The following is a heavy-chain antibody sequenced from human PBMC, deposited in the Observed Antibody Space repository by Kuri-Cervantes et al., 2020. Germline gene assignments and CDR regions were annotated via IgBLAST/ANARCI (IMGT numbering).Heavy chain of an antibody. CDR1: GGTFSSYT. CDR3: ARDGYNLEGVDY. D-gene: IGHD5-24*01. J-gene: IGHJ4*02. Sequence: SVKVSCKASGGTFSSYTISWVRQAPGQGLEWMGRIIPILGIANYAQKFQGRVTITADKSTSTAYMELRSLRSDDTAVYYCARDGYNLEGVDYWGQGTLVTVSS. V-gene: IGHV1-69*04. CDR2: IIPILGIA.